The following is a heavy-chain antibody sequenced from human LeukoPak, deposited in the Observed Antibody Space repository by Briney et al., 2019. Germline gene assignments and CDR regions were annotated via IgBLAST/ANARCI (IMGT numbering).Heavy chain of an antibody. CDR3: ARDGRAGQDYYYYGMDV. V-gene: IGHV1-18*01. D-gene: IGHD1-26*01. Sequence: ASVTVSCTASGYTFTSYGISWVRQAPGQGLEWMGWISAYNGNTNYAQKLQGRVTMTTDTSTSTAYMELRSLRSDDTAVYYCARDGRAGQDYYYYGMDVWGQGTTVTVSS. CDR1: GYTFTSYG. J-gene: IGHJ6*02. CDR2: ISAYNGNT.